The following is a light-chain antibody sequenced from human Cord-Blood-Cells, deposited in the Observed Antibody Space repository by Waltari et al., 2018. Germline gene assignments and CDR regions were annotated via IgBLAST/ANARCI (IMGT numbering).Light chain of an antibody. CDR3: CSYAGSSTWV. V-gene: IGLV2-23*01. CDR2: EGS. J-gene: IGLJ3*02. Sequence: QSALPQPSSVSGSPGRSITISCPGPSRDFGGYNLVSWYLQHPGKAPKLMIYEGSKRPSGVSNRFSGSKSGNTASLTISGLQAEDEADYYCCSYAGSSTWVFGGGTKLTVL. CDR1: SRDFGGYNL.